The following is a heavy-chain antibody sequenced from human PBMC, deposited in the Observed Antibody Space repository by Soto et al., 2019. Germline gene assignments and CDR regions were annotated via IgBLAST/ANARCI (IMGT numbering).Heavy chain of an antibody. J-gene: IGHJ6*02. V-gene: IGHV3-48*01. Sequence: GGSLRLSCAASGFSLSNYVMNWVRQAPGKGLEWISSIGSSSSTIFYADSVKGRFTISRDNSKNTLYLQMNSLRAEDTAVYYCARAIEDIVLVPAARYYYYYGMDVWGQGTTVTVSS. CDR2: IGSSSSTI. CDR3: ARAIEDIVLVPAARYYYYYGMDV. CDR1: GFSLSNYV. D-gene: IGHD2-2*01.